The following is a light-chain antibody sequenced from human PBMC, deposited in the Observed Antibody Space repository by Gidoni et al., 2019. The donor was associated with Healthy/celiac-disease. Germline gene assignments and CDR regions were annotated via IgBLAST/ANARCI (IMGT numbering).Light chain of an antibody. J-gene: IGKJ1*01. CDR1: QSVLYSSNNKNY. CDR2: WAS. V-gene: IGKV4-1*01. CDR3: QQYYSTRGT. Sequence: IVLTQSPDSLAVSLGESATINCKASQSVLYSSNNKNYLAWYQQKPGQPPKLLIYWASTRESGVPDRFSGSGSGTDFTLTISSLQAEDVAVYYCQQYYSTRGTFGQGTKVEIK.